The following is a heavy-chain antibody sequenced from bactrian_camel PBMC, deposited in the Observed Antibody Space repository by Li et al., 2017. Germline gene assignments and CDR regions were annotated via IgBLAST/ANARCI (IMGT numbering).Heavy chain of an antibody. CDR2: ISSDGTT. V-gene: IGHV3S53*01. D-gene: IGHD4*01. CDR1: GVGAGIRC. Sequence: QLVESGGDSVESGGSLRLSCTASGVGAGIRCMGWFRQAPGKERELVSTISSDGTTSYADSVKGRFTISQDNAKNTLYLQMNSLKTEDTAVYYCAADIGCYYSDHDDNYWGQETQVTVS. J-gene: IGHJ4*01. CDR3: AADIGCYYSDHDDNY.